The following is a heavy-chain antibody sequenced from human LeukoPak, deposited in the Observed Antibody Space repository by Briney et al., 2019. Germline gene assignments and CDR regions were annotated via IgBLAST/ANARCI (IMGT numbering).Heavy chain of an antibody. V-gene: IGHV1-8*01. CDR3: AGAGVADYYYGMDV. J-gene: IGHJ6*02. D-gene: IGHD6-19*01. Sequence: SVKVSCKASGYTFTSYDINWVRQAPGQGLEWMGWMNPNSGNTGYAQKFQGRVTMTRNTSISTAYMELSSLRSEDTAVYYCAGAGVADYYYGMDVWGQGTTVTVSS. CDR1: GYTFTSYD. CDR2: MNPNSGNT.